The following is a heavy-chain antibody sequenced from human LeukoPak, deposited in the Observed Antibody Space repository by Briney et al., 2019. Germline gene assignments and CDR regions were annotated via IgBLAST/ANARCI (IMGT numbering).Heavy chain of an antibody. CDR1: GGSFSGYY. CDR3: ARGRGYCSSTSCYNWFDP. CDR2: INHSGST. Sequence: SETLSLTCAVSGGSFSGYYWSWIRQLPGKGLEWIGEINHSGSTNYNPSLKSRVTISVDTSKNQFSLKLSSVTAADTAVYYCARGRGYCSSTSCYNWFDPWGQGTLVSVSS. J-gene: IGHJ5*02. V-gene: IGHV4-34*01. D-gene: IGHD2-2*01.